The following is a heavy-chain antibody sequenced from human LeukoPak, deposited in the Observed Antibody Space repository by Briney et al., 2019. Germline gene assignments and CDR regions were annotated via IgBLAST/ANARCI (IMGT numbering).Heavy chain of an antibody. J-gene: IGHJ4*02. V-gene: IGHV1-69*06. CDR3: ASGVRGYSYGYLSSSSDY. Sequence: GASVKVSCKASGGTFSSYAISWVRQAPGQGLEWMGGIIPIFGTANYAQKFQGRVTITADKSTSTAYMELSSLRSEDTAVYYCASGVRGYSYGYLSSSSDYWGQGTLVTVSS. D-gene: IGHD5-18*01. CDR1: GGTFSSYA. CDR2: IIPIFGTA.